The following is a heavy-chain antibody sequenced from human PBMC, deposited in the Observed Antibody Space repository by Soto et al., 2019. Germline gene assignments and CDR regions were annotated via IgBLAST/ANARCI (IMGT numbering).Heavy chain of an antibody. Sequence: QVQLVESGGGVVQPGRSLRLSCAASGFTFSSYGMHWVRQAPGKGLEWVAVIWYDGSNKYYADSVKGRFTISRDNSKNTLYRQMNSLRAEDTAVYYCARDGDGYNTSGFDYWGQGTLVTVSS. CDR3: ARDGDGYNTSGFDY. V-gene: IGHV3-33*01. CDR1: GFTFSSYG. CDR2: IWYDGSNK. D-gene: IGHD5-12*01. J-gene: IGHJ4*02.